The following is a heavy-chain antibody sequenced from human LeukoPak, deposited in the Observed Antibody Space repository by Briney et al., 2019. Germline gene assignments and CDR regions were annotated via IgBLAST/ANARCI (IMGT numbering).Heavy chain of an antibody. CDR2: INPNSGGT. CDR3: ARGGGGYCTNGVCQIFDY. D-gene: IGHD2-8*01. V-gene: IGHV1-2*06. CDR1: GYTFTGYY. Sequence: GASVKVSCKASGYTFTGYYMHWVRQAPGQGLEWMGRINPNSGGTNYAQKFQGRVTMTRDTSISTAYMELSGLRSDDTAVYYCARGGGGYCTNGVCQIFDYWGQGTLVTVSS. J-gene: IGHJ4*02.